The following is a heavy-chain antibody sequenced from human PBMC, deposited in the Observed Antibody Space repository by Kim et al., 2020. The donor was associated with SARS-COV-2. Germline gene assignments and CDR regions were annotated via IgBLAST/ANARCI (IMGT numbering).Heavy chain of an antibody. CDR2: ISSSSSYT. Sequence: GGSLRLSCAASGFTFSDYYMSWIRQAPGKGLEWVSYISSSSSYTNYADSVKGRFTISRDNAKNSLYLQMNSLRAEDTAVYYCARSLGKRQWLVRGWFDPWGQGTLVTVSS. V-gene: IGHV3-11*06. CDR3: ARSLGKRQWLVRGWFDP. J-gene: IGHJ5*02. D-gene: IGHD6-19*01. CDR1: GFTFSDYY.